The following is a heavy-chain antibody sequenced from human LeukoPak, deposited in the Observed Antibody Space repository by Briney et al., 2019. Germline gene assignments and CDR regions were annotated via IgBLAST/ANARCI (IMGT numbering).Heavy chain of an antibody. Sequence: PSETLSLTCTVSGGSISSGDYYWSWIRQPPGKGLEWIGYIYYSGSTYYNPSLKSRVTISVDTSKNQFSLKLSSVTAADTAVYYCARARYGSGSYYPDAFDIWGQGTMVTVSS. CDR3: ARARYGSGSYYPDAFDI. V-gene: IGHV4-30-4*02. CDR1: GGSISSGDYY. CDR2: IYYSGST. D-gene: IGHD3-10*01. J-gene: IGHJ3*02.